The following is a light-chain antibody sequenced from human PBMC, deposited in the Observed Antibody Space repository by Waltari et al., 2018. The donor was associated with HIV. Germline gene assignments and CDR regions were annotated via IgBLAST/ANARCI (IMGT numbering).Light chain of an antibody. CDR2: DNN. Sequence: QSVLTQPPSVSGAPGQRVTIACTGTRSNIGAGFDVHWYQQIPGNATKLLIYDNNLRPSGGPDRFSGSKSGTSASLAITGLQSEDEADYYCQSYDMSQSGSVVFGGGTKLTVL. V-gene: IGLV1-40*01. CDR3: QSYDMSQSGSVV. CDR1: RSNIGAGFD. J-gene: IGLJ2*01.